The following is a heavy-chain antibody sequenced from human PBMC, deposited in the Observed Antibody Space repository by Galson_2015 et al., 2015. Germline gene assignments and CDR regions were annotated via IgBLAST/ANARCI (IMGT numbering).Heavy chain of an antibody. CDR1: GFTFSTYA. Sequence: SLRLSCAASGFTFSTYAMSWVRQAPGKGLEWVSGFGGSGGGTDYADSVKGRFTISRDNFKNTLYLQMNSLRVEDTAVYYCAKDKSIRPYYFAHWGQGALVTVSS. J-gene: IGHJ4*02. V-gene: IGHV3-23*01. CDR2: FGGSGGGT. CDR3: AKDKSIRPYYFAH.